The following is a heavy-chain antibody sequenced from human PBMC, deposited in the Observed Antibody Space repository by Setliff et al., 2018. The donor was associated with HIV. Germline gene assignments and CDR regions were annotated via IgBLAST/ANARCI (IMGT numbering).Heavy chain of an antibody. CDR1: GGSFSAYY. Sequence: PSETLSLTCAVYGGSFSAYYWSWIRQPPGKGLEWIGEINHSGSTNYNPSLKSRVTMSVDTSKNQFSLNLTSVTAADTAVYFCARGLGRGSGTYYNPPGYWGPGTLVTVSS. J-gene: IGHJ4*02. CDR3: ARGLGRGSGTYYNPPGY. CDR2: INHSGST. V-gene: IGHV4-34*01. D-gene: IGHD3-10*01.